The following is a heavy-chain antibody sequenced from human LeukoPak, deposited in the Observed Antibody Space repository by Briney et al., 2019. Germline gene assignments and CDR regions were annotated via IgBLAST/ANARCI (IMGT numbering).Heavy chain of an antibody. V-gene: IGHV3-64D*06. Sequence: GGSLRLSCSASGFTFTYYVMHWVRQAPGKGLEFVSAISSDGGSTYYADSVKGRFTISRDNSKNTLYLQLTSLGPEDTAVYYCVRVPGWGQGTLVTVSS. D-gene: IGHD2-2*01. CDR2: ISSDGGST. CDR3: VRVPG. CDR1: GFTFTYYV. J-gene: IGHJ4*02.